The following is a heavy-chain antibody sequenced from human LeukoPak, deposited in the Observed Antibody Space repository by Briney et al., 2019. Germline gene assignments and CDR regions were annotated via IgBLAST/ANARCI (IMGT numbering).Heavy chain of an antibody. J-gene: IGHJ2*01. CDR2: VSTYI. D-gene: IGHD4-17*01. Sequence: SGGSLRLSCAASGFTFSSYGMNWVRQAPGKGLEWVSFVSTYIYYADSVKGRFTISRDDAKNSLYLQMNSLTAEDTAEYYCARNKINTVTTGWYFDLWGRGTLVTASS. CDR3: ARNKINTVTTGWYFDL. CDR1: GFTFSSYG. V-gene: IGHV3-21*01.